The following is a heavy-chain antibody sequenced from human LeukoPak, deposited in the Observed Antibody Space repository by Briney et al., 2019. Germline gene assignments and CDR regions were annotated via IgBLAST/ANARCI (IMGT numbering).Heavy chain of an antibody. CDR2: ISTSSSYI. CDR3: TMPGGGFDWLSFDY. CDR1: GFTFSSYG. V-gene: IGHV3-21*01. J-gene: IGHJ4*02. Sequence: GGSLRLSCAASGFTFSSYGINWVRQAPGKGLEWVSSISTSSSYIYYADSVKGRFTISRDNAKNSLYLQMNSLRAEDTAVYYCTMPGGGFDWLSFDYWGQGTLVTVSS. D-gene: IGHD3-9*01.